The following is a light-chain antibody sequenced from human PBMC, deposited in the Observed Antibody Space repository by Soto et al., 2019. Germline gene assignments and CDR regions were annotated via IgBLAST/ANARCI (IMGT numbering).Light chain of an antibody. V-gene: IGKV1-39*01. CDR2: AAS. J-gene: IGKJ3*01. CDR3: QQSYSTPFT. CDR1: QNISNY. Sequence: DIQMTQSPSSLSASVGDRVTITCRASQNISNYLNWYQQEPGKAPKLLIFAASSLQSGVPSRFSGSGSGTDFTLTISSLQPEDFATYYCQQSYSTPFTFGPGTKVDIK.